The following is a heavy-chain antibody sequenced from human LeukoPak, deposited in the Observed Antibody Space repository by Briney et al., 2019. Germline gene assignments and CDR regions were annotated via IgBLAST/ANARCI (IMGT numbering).Heavy chain of an antibody. V-gene: IGHV3-23*01. Sequence: GGSLRLSCAASGFTFSSYAMSWVRQAPGKGLEWVSAISGSGGSTYYADSVKGRFTISRDNSKNTLYLQMNSLRAENTAVYYCAKVRSSWSYFDYWGQGTLVTVSS. CDR1: GFTFSSYA. CDR2: ISGSGGST. CDR3: AKVRSSWSYFDY. D-gene: IGHD6-13*01. J-gene: IGHJ4*02.